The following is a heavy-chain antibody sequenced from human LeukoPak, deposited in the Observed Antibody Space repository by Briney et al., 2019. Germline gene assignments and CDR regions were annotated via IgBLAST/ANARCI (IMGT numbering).Heavy chain of an antibody. CDR2: IHYSGST. CDR1: GGSISSGGYY. CDR3: ARVSGSYGIPKTYYYYMDV. J-gene: IGHJ6*03. Sequence: RPSQTLSLTCTVSGGSISSGGYYWSWIRQHPGKGLEWIGYIHYSGSTYSNPSLKSRVTISLNTSKKQFSLKLSSVTAADTAVYYCARVSGSYGIPKTYYYYMDVWGKGTTVTVSS. V-gene: IGHV4-31*03. D-gene: IGHD1-26*01.